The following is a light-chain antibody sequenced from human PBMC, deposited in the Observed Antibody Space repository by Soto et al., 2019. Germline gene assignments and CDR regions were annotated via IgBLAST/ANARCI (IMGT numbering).Light chain of an antibody. CDR1: QSVSSN. V-gene: IGKV3-15*01. J-gene: IGKJ3*01. CDR2: GAS. Sequence: EIVMTQSPATLSVSPGERATLSCRASQSVSSNLAWYQQQPAQAPRLLIYGASTRATGIPDRFSGSGSETEFTLTISSLQAEYFAVYYCEPYNNWPPVTFGPGTKVDIK. CDR3: EPYNNWPPVT.